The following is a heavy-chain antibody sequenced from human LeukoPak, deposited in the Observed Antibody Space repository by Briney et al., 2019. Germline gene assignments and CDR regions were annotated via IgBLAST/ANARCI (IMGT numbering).Heavy chain of an antibody. CDR1: GFTFDDYA. Sequence: GGSLRLSCAASGFTFDDYAMHWVRQAPGKGLEWVSLISGDGGSTYYADSVKGRFTISRDNAKNSLYLQMNSLRAEDTALYYCARANTGYYYYYMDVWGKGTTVTVSS. V-gene: IGHV3-43*02. CDR3: ARANTGYYYYYMDV. CDR2: ISGDGGST. J-gene: IGHJ6*03. D-gene: IGHD4-17*01.